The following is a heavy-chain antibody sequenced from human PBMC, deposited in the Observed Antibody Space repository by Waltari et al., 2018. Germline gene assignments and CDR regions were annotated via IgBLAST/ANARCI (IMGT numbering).Heavy chain of an antibody. D-gene: IGHD3-16*02. CDR2: SGGSGATP. Sequence: EVQLLESAGGLVQPGEALRLSCAASGFSFMGFAMTWVRQAPGGGLGCVASSGGSGATPFYADSVKGRFTIVRDNSRDTVYLQMNSLRVDDSAVYYCAKGSRGYTNYFFDSWGQGTLVSVSS. CDR3: AKGSRGYTNYFFDS. V-gene: IGHV3-23*01. CDR1: GFSFMGFA. J-gene: IGHJ4*02.